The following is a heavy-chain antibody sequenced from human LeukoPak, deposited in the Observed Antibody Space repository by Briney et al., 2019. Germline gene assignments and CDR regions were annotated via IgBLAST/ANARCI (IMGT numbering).Heavy chain of an antibody. J-gene: IGHJ1*01. Sequence: SETLSLTCTVSGGSISTYYWTWIRQPPGKGLEWVGYVYSSGSTKYNPSLKSRVTISLDTSKNQFSLRLTSVTAADTAVYYCARGGAARLHFQNWGQGTLVTVSS. CDR1: GGSISTYY. CDR2: VYSSGST. CDR3: ARGGAARLHFQN. D-gene: IGHD6-6*01. V-gene: IGHV4-59*01.